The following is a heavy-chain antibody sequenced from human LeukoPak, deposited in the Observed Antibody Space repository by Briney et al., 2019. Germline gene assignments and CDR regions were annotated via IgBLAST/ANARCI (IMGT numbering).Heavy chain of an antibody. CDR1: GYTFTSYG. V-gene: IGHV1-18*01. D-gene: IGHD1-1*01. Sequence: ASVKVSCKASGYTFTSYGISWVRQAPGQGLEWMGWISAYNGNTNYAQKLQGRVTMTTDTSTSAAYMELRSLRSDDTAVYYCARIRVSQLERRRPKTDYYYGMDVWGQGTTVTVSS. J-gene: IGHJ6*02. CDR3: ARIRVSQLERRRPKTDYYYGMDV. CDR2: ISAYNGNT.